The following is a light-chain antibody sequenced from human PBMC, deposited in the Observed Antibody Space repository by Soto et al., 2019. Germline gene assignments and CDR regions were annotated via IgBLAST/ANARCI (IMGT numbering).Light chain of an antibody. Sequence: EIVVTQSPGTLSVSPGEGATLSCRASQSVSTNLAWYQQKPGQPPRLLIFGASTRATGIPARFSGSGSGTECTLTISRLQSEDFAVYYCQQYHNWPWTFGQGTKVEIK. J-gene: IGKJ1*01. V-gene: IGKV3D-15*01. CDR3: QQYHNWPWT. CDR1: QSVSTN. CDR2: GAS.